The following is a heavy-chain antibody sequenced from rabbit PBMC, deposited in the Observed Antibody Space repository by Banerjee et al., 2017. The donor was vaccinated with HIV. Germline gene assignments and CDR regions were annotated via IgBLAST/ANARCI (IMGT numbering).Heavy chain of an antibody. D-gene: IGHD1-1*01. CDR3: ARDTTSSGGYYFYFKL. V-gene: IGHV1S40*01. CDR2: IYTSTGST. Sequence: QSLEESGGDLVKPRASLTLTCTASGFDLSSYYYMCWVRQAPGKGLELIACIYTSTGSTYYANWAKGRFTISKTSSTTVTLQMTSLTAADTATYFCARDTTSSGGYYFYFKLWGQGTLVTVS. J-gene: IGHJ4*01. CDR1: GFDLSSYYY.